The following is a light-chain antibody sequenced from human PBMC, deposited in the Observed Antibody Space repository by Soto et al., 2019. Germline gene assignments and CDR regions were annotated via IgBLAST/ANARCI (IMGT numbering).Light chain of an antibody. J-gene: IGKJ3*01. CDR1: QSVTRSF. CDR3: HQYGSSPQA. V-gene: IGKV3-20*01. CDR2: GAS. Sequence: EIVLTQSPGTLSLSPGERVTLSCRASQSVTRSFLAWYQQKPGQAPRLLIYGASSRATGIPDRFSGSGSGTDFTLTICRLEPEDFAVYYCHQYGSSPQAFGPGTKVDIK.